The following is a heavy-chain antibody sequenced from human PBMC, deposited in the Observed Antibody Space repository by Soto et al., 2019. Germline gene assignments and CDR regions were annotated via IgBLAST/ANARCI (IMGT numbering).Heavy chain of an antibody. CDR3: AREALEGSASIHFDA. V-gene: IGHV3-21*01. D-gene: IGHD3-3*01. CDR2: ISSSTTYI. J-gene: IGHJ4*02. Sequence: GGSLRLSCTASGFMFSTYLMSWVRQGPGKGLEWVSSISSSTTYIYYADSVEGRFTISRDNAKNSVYLQMNSLRAEDTAVYYCAREALEGSASIHFDAWGQGTLVTVSS. CDR1: GFMFSTYL.